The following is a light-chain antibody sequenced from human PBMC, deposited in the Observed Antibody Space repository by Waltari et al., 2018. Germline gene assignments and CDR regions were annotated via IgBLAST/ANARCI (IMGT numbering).Light chain of an antibody. CDR2: DVS. CDR3: SSYTSSSTWV. Sequence: QSALTQPASVSESPGQSITISCTGTSSDVGGYNYVSWYQQHIGKAPKLMIYDVSKRPSGCSNRFSGSKSGKTASLTISGLQAEDEADYYCSSYTSSSTWVFGGGTKLTVL. V-gene: IGLV2-14*01. CDR1: SSDVGGYNY. J-gene: IGLJ3*02.